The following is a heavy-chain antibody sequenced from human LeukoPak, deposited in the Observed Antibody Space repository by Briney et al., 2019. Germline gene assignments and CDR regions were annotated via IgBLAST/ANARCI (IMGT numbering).Heavy chain of an antibody. D-gene: IGHD2-15*01. CDR2: IIPSFGTA. CDR1: GGTFSSYA. J-gene: IGHJ6*03. Sequence: SVKVSCKASGGTFSSYAISWVRQAPGQGLEWMGGIIPSFGTANYAQKFQGRVTITTDESTSTAYMELSSLRSEDTAVYYCARQGYCSGGSCYSKNHYYYMDVWGKGTTVTVSS. CDR3: ARQGYCSGGSCYSKNHYYYMDV. V-gene: IGHV1-69*05.